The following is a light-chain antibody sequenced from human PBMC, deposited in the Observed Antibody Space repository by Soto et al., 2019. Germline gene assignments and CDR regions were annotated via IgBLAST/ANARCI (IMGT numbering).Light chain of an antibody. CDR1: QSLLHSNGYNY. CDR2: LGS. CDR3: MQGTHWPIT. J-gene: IGKJ5*01. V-gene: IGKV2-28*01. Sequence: DIVMTQSPLSLPVTPGEPASISCRSSQSLLHSNGYNYLDWYLQRPGQSPQVLIYLGSNRASGVPDRFSGSGSGTDFALKISRVEAEDVGVYYCMQGTHWPITFGQGTRLEI.